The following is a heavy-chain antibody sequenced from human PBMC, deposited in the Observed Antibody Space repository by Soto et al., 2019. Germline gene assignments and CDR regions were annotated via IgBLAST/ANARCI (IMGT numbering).Heavy chain of an antibody. CDR3: AKEAVDSSGWYYYYYGMDV. V-gene: IGHV3-23*01. J-gene: IGHJ6*02. Sequence: EVQLLESGGGLVQPGGSLRLSCAASGFTFSSYAMSWVRQAPGKGLEWVSAISGSGGSTYYADSVKGRFTISRDNSKKTLYLQMNSLRAEDTAVYYCAKEAVDSSGWYYYYYGMDVWGQGTTVTVSS. CDR2: ISGSGGST. CDR1: GFTFSSYA. D-gene: IGHD6-19*01.